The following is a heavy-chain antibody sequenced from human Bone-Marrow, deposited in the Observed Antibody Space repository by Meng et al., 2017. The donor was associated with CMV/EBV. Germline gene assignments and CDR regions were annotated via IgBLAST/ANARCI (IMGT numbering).Heavy chain of an antibody. CDR2: ISYDGSNK. D-gene: IGHD2-2*01. CDR3: ARDLGDGDIVVVPAAGTGYYYYYGMDV. Sequence: GESLKISCAASGFTFSSYAMHWVRQAPGKGLEWVAVISYDGSNKYYADSVKGRFTISRDNSKNTLYLQMNSLRAEDTAVYYCARDLGDGDIVVVPAAGTGYYYYYGMDVCGEATTVTASS. V-gene: IGHV3-30-3*01. J-gene: IGHJ6*04. CDR1: GFTFSSYA.